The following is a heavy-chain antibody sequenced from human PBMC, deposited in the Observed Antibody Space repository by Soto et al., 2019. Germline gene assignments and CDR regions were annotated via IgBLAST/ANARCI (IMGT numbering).Heavy chain of an antibody. CDR1: GFTFSTTA. J-gene: IGHJ4*02. V-gene: IGHV3-7*05. D-gene: IGHD1-1*01. Sequence: GGSLRLSCAASGFTFSTTAMSWVRQAPGKGLEWVANMREGGGEKYYGDSVKGRFTISRDNAKNSLYLQMNSLRAEDTAVYYCARVRKGTTRYYFDYWGQGTLVTVSS. CDR3: ARVRKGTTRYYFDY. CDR2: MREGGGEK.